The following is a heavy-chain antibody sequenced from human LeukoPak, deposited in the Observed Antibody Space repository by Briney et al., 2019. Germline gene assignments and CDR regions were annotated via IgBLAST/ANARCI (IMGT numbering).Heavy chain of an antibody. Sequence: GGSLRLSCAASGFTFSSYGMHWVRQAPGKGLEWVANVNQGGTEKYYVDSVKGRFTISRDNAKNSLYLQMNSLRAEDMALYYCAKASLPFGVVTSDAFDIWGQGTMVTVSS. D-gene: IGHD3-3*01. V-gene: IGHV3-7*03. J-gene: IGHJ3*02. CDR2: VNQGGTEK. CDR1: GFTFSSYG. CDR3: AKASLPFGVVTSDAFDI.